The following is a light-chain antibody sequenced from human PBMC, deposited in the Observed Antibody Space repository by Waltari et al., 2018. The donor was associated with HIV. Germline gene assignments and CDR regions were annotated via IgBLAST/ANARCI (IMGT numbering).Light chain of an antibody. CDR1: QSVTSSY. CDR3: QHYGSSL. J-gene: IGKJ3*01. CDR2: AAS. V-gene: IGKV3-20*01. Sequence: EIVLTQSPGTLSLSPGERATLSCRASQSVTSSYLAWYQQKPGRAPRLLSYAASSRATGIPDRFSGIGSGTDFTLTISRLEPEDFAVYYCQHYGSSLFGPGTKVDIK.